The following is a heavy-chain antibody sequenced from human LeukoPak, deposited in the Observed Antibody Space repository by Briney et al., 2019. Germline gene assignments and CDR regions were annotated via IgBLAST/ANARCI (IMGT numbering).Heavy chain of an antibody. J-gene: IGHJ6*02. Sequence: SGGSLRLSCAASGFTFSSYSMNWVRQAPGKGLEWVSSISSSSSYIYYTDSVKGRFTISRDNAKNSLYLQMNSLRAEDTAVYYCAGERGDYGPYCYYGMDVWGQGTTVTASS. CDR3: AGERGDYGPYCYYGMDV. V-gene: IGHV3-21*01. D-gene: IGHD4-17*01. CDR1: GFTFSSYS. CDR2: ISSSSSYI.